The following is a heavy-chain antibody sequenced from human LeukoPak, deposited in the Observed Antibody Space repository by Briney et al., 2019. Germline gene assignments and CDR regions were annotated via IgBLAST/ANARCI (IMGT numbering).Heavy chain of an antibody. CDR3: ARRSSMVRGVTPFDY. CDR2: IYYSGST. CDR1: GGSISSSSYY. J-gene: IGHJ4*02. V-gene: IGHV4-39*07. D-gene: IGHD3-10*01. Sequence: SETLSLTCTVSGGSISSSSYYWGWIRQPPGKGLEWIGSIYYSGSTYYNPSLKSRVTISVDTSKNQFSLKLSSVTAADTAVYYCARRSSMVRGVTPFDYWGQGTLVTVSS.